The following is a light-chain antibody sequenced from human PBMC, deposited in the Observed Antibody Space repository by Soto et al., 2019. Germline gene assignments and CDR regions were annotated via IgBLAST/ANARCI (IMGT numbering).Light chain of an antibody. J-gene: IGKJ1*01. CDR3: QQYNDWPRT. CDR1: QSVRSN. CDR2: GAS. Sequence: EIVMTQSPATLSVSPGESATLSCRASQSVRSNLAWYQHQPGQAPRLLMYGASTRATDIPARFSGSGSGTEFTLTISSLQSEDSGVFYCQQYNDWPRTFGQGTKVEIK. V-gene: IGKV3-15*01.